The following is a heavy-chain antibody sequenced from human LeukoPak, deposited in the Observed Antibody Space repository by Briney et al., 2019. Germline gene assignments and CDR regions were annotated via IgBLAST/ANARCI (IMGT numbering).Heavy chain of an antibody. D-gene: IGHD6-13*01. J-gene: IGHJ4*02. V-gene: IGHV3-23*01. CDR1: GFTFSTYA. CDR3: AKRIAAALDY. CDR2: ISGSGGST. Sequence: PGGSLRLSCAASGFTFSTYAMSWVRQAPGKGLEWVSAISGSGGSTYYADSMKGRFTISRDNAKNTVHLQMNSLRAEDTAIYYCAKRIAAALDYWGQGTLVTVSS.